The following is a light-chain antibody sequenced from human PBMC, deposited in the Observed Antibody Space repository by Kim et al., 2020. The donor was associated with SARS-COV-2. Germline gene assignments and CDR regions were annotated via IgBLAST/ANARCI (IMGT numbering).Light chain of an antibody. CDR1: SSDVGGYNY. CDR3: SSYTSSVVV. Sequence: QSALTQPASVSGSPGQSITISCTGTSSDVGGYNYVSWYQQHPGKAPKLMIYDVSKRPSGVSNRFSVSKSGNTASLTISGLQAEDEADYYCSSYTSSVVVFGGGTQLTVL. V-gene: IGLV2-14*01. CDR2: DVS. J-gene: IGLJ2*01.